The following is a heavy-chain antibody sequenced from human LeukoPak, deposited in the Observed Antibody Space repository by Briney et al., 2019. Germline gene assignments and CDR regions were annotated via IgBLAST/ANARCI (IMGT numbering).Heavy chain of an antibody. CDR1: GYRFSNYW. V-gene: IGHV5-51*01. CDR3: ARRGCSSTSCYVQTFDY. D-gene: IGHD2-2*01. Sequence: GESLQISCKGSGYRFSNYWIGWVRQMPGKGLEWMGIIYPGDSDSRYSPSFQGQVTISADKSISNAYLQWTSLKASDTAMYYCARRGCSSTSCYVQTFDYWGQGTLVTVSS. J-gene: IGHJ4*02. CDR2: IYPGDSDS.